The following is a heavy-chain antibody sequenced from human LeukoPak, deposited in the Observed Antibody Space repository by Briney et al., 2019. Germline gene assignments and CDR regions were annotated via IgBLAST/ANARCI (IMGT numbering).Heavy chain of an antibody. Sequence: GSSVRVSCKASGGTFSSYAISWVRQAPGQGLEWMGGIIPIFGTANYAQKFQGRVTITADDSTSTAYMELSSLRSEDTAVYYCNSGMVRGDTLTRDFDYWGQGTLVTVSS. CDR3: NSGMVRGDTLTRDFDY. J-gene: IGHJ4*02. CDR2: IIPIFGTA. D-gene: IGHD3-10*01. V-gene: IGHV1-69*01. CDR1: GGTFSSYA.